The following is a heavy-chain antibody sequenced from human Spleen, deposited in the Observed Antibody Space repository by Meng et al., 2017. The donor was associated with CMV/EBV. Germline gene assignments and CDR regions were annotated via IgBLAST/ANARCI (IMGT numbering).Heavy chain of an antibody. J-gene: IGHJ6*02. D-gene: IGHD2-2*01. CDR2: IRKNGYGGTT. CDR3: TRGGTSAMRDGMDV. CDR1: GFTFDDYA. V-gene: IGHV3-49*04. Sequence: GGSLRLSCAASGFTFDDYAMHWVRQAPGKGLEWAGVIRKNGYGGTTEYAASVKGRFTISRDDSKSIAYLQMNSLKIEDTAVYYCTRGGTSAMRDGMDVWGQGTTVTVS.